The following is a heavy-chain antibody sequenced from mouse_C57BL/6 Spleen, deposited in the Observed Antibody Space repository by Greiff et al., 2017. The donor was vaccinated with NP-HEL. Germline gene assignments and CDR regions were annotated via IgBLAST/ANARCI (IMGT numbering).Heavy chain of an antibody. CDR2: IDPNSGGT. J-gene: IGHJ4*01. V-gene: IGHV1-72*01. CDR1: GYTFTSYW. Sequence: QVQLKQPGAELVKPGASVKLSCKASGYTFTSYWMHWVKQRPGRGLEWIGRIDPNSGGTKYNEKFKSKATLTVDKPSSTAYMQLSSLTSEDSAVYDCARLGWLMDYAMDYWGQGTSVTVSS. D-gene: IGHD2-3*01. CDR3: ARLGWLMDYAMDY.